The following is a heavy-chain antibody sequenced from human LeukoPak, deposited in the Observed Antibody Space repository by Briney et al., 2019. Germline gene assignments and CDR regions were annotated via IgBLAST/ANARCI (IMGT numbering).Heavy chain of an antibody. CDR2: ISSSSSYI. CDR3: ARDDYGGNSGDY. V-gene: IGHV3-21*01. Sequence: GGSLRLSCAASGFTFSSYSMNWVRQAPGKGLEWVSFISSSSSYIYYADSVKGRFTISRDNSKNSLYLQMNSLGAEDTAVYYCARDDYGGNSGDYWGQGTLATVSS. D-gene: IGHD4-23*01. J-gene: IGHJ4*02. CDR1: GFTFSSYS.